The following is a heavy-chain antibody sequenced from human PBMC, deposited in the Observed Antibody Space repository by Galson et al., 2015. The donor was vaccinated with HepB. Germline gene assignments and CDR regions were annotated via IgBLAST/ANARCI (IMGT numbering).Heavy chain of an antibody. CDR3: ARVKGGARPFDY. V-gene: IGHV4-31*03. CDR1: GGSISSGGYY. J-gene: IGHJ4*02. D-gene: IGHD1-26*01. CDR2: IYYSGST. Sequence: TLSLTCTVSGGSISSGGYYWSWIRQHPGKGLEWIGYIYYSGSTYYNPSLKSRVTISVDTSKNQFSLKLSSVTAADTAVYYCARVKGGARPFDYWGQGTLVTVSS.